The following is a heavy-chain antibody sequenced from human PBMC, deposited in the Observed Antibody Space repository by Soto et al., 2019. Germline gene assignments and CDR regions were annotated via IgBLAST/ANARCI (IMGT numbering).Heavy chain of an antibody. CDR3: AKAVKYYDSTGYDAFAV. Sequence: SETLSLTCTVSGDSISSYFWTWIRQPPGKALEWIGYMFHSGRTNYNPSLTSRVTMSADTSNNQFSLTLTSVTAADTAVYYCAKAVKYYDSTGYDAFAVWGQGIMVPV. J-gene: IGHJ3*01. CDR1: GDSISSYF. D-gene: IGHD3-22*01. V-gene: IGHV4-59*01. CDR2: MFHSGRT.